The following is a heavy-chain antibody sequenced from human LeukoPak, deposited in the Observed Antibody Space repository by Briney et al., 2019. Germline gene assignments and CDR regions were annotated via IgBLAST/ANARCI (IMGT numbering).Heavy chain of an antibody. CDR2: IYYSGST. J-gene: IGHJ6*04. V-gene: IGHV4-59*01. CDR3: ARDLMSSV. Sequence: GSLRLSCAASGFTFSSYWMSWIRQPPGKGLEWIGYIYYSGSTNYNPSLKSRVTISVDTSKNQFSLKLSSVTAADTAVYYCARDLMSSVWGKGTTVTVSS. D-gene: IGHD3-16*01. CDR1: GFTFSSYW.